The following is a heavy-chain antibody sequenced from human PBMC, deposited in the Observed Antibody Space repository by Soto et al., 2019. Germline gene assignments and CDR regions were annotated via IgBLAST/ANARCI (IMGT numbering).Heavy chain of an antibody. CDR3: AKDRGYSYGYYYYGMDV. V-gene: IGHV3-30*18. Sequence: PGGSLRLSCAASGFTFSSYGMHWVRQAPGKGLEWVAVISYDGSNKYYADSVKGRFTISRDNSKNTLYLQMNSLRAEDTAVYYCAKDRGYSYGYYYYGMDVWGQGTLVTVSS. D-gene: IGHD5-18*01. CDR2: ISYDGSNK. CDR1: GFTFSSYG. J-gene: IGHJ6*02.